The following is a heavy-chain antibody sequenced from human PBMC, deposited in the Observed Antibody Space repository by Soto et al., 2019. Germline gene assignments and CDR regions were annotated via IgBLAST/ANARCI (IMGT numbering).Heavy chain of an antibody. CDR1: GYIFTSYW. V-gene: IGHV5-10-1*01. D-gene: IGHD3-16*01. CDR2: IDPTDSYT. CDR3: ARLPVLSLVAVWGFDY. J-gene: IGHJ4*02. Sequence: GESLKISCKVSGYIFTSYWISWVRQMPGKGLEWMGRIDPTDSYTDYSPSFQGHVTISVDKSINTAYLQWSSLKASDSAMYYCARLPVLSLVAVWGFDYWGQGTLVTVSS.